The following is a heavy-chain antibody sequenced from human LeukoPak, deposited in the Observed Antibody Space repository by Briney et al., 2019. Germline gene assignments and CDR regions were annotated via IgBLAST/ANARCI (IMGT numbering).Heavy chain of an antibody. J-gene: IGHJ5*02. D-gene: IGHD3-3*01. CDR2: MYHSGST. CDR1: GYSIGSGYY. V-gene: IGHV4-38-2*01. CDR3: ARLGSTIFGVVTNWFDP. Sequence: SETPSLTCAVSGYSIGSGYYWGWIRQPPGKGLEWIGSMYHSGSTYYNPSLKSRVTISVDTSKNQFSLKLSSVTAADTAVYYCARLGSTIFGVVTNWFDPWGQGTLVTVSS.